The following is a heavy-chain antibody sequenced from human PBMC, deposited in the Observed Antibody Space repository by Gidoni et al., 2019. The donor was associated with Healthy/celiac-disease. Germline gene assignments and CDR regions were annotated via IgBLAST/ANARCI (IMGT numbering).Heavy chain of an antibody. CDR1: GLPFGSYS. D-gene: IGHD6-25*01. CDR3: ARGAGPADY. V-gene: IGHV3-21*01. CDR2: ISISSSYI. Sequence: EVQLVESGGGLVKPGGSLRPPCAAPGLPFGSYSMNWVRQAPGKGLGWVSSISISSSYIYYADSVKGRFTISRDNAKNSLYLQMNSLRAEDTAVYYCARGAGPADYWGQGTLVTVSS. J-gene: IGHJ4*02.